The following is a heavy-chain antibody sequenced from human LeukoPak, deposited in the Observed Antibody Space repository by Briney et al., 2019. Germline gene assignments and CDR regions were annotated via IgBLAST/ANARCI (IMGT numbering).Heavy chain of an antibody. CDR3: ARGKIAAAGTKYYGMDV. D-gene: IGHD6-13*01. Sequence: GASVKVSCKASGYTFNIYGISWVRQAPGQGLNWMGWISGHNANTYYAQNLQGRVTMTTDTSTTTVYMELRSLTSDDTAVYYCARGKIAAAGTKYYGMDVWGKGTTVTVSS. J-gene: IGHJ6*04. V-gene: IGHV1-18*01. CDR2: ISGHNANT. CDR1: GYTFNIYG.